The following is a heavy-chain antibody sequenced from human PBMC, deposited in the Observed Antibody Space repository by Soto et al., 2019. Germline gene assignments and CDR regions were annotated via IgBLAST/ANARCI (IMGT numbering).Heavy chain of an antibody. D-gene: IGHD2-2*01. CDR3: AREIVVVHAAHTDS. Sequence: SKNLYISSAVYRYCLNRASNWCAIRQLPGKRLEWIGSIYHSGSTYYNPSLKSRVTISVATSKNQFSLTLSSVTAADTAVYYCAREIVVVHAAHTDS. CDR1: RYCLNRASN. CDR2: IYHSGST. V-gene: IGHV4-38-2*02. J-gene: IGHJ5*01.